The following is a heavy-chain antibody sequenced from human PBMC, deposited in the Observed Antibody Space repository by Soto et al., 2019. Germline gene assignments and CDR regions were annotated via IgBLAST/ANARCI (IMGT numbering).Heavy chain of an antibody. Sequence: SETLSLTCAVYGGSFSGYYWSWIRQPPGKGLEWIGEINHSGSTNYNPSLKSRVTISVDTSKNQFSLKLGSVTAADTAVYYCARSTGYSSSWYYYYYGMDVWGQGTTVTVSS. D-gene: IGHD6-13*01. CDR2: INHSGST. J-gene: IGHJ6*02. CDR1: GGSFSGYY. CDR3: ARSTGYSSSWYYYYYGMDV. V-gene: IGHV4-34*01.